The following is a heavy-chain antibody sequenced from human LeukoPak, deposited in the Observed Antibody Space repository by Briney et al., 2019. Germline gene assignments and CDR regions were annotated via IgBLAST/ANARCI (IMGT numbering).Heavy chain of an antibody. D-gene: IGHD3-10*01. V-gene: IGHV3-23*01. Sequence: GGSLRLSCAASGFTFSSYAMGWVRQAPGRGLEWVSGISGSGGSTYYADSAKGRFTISRDNSKNTLYLQMNSLRAEDTAVYYCAKAYYYGSGNTYYFDYWGQGTLVTVSS. CDR2: ISGSGGST. J-gene: IGHJ4*02. CDR3: AKAYYYGSGNTYYFDY. CDR1: GFTFSSYA.